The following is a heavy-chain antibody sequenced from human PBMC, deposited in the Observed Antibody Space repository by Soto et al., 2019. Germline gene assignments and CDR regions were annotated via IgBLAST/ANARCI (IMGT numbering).Heavy chain of an antibody. CDR2: IYPGDSDT. D-gene: IGHD1-26*01. J-gene: IGHJ6*02. CDR3: ASVKEVGATPNSYYGMDV. Sequence: PGESLKISCKGSGYSFTSYWIGWVRQMPGRGLEWMGIIYPGDSDTRYSPSFQGQVIISADKSISTAYLQWSSLKASDTAMYYCASVKEVGATPNSYYGMDVWGQGTTVTVSS. CDR1: GYSFTSYW. V-gene: IGHV5-51*01.